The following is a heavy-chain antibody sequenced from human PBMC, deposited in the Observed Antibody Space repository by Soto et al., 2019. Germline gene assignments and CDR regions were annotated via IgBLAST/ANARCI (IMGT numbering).Heavy chain of an antibody. V-gene: IGHV3-23*01. J-gene: IGHJ5*02. CDR3: AKGPYCSSTSCYSPANWFDP. D-gene: IGHD2-2*01. Sequence: GGSLRLSCAASGFTFSSYAMSWVRQAPGKGLEWVSAISGSGGSTYYADSVKGRFTISRDNSKNTLYLQMNSLRAEDTAVYYCAKGPYCSSTSCYSPANWFDPWGQGTLVTVS. CDR1: GFTFSSYA. CDR2: ISGSGGST.